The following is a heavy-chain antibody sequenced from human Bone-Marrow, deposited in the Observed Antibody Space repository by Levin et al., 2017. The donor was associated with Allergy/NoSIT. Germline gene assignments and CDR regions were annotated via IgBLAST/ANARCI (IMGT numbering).Heavy chain of an antibody. J-gene: IGHJ4*02. V-gene: IGHV3-66*01. D-gene: IGHD5-24*01. CDR2: IFSGGST. CDR1: GFTVSSHY. CDR3: ARDVGMATSAFDY. Sequence: GESLKISCAASGFTVSSHYMSWVRQAPGKGLEWVSNIFSGGSTNYADSVKGRFTISRDSAKNTLYLQMNTLRADDTAVYYCARDVGMATSAFDYWGQGTLVTVSS.